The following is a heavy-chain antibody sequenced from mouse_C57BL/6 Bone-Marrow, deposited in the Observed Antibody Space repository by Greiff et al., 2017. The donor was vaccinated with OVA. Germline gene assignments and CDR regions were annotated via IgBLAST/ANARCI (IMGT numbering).Heavy chain of an antibody. CDR2: ISSGSSTI. CDR1: GFTFSDYG. D-gene: IGHD1-1*01. CDR3: AGNYGSSPMDY. Sequence: DVQLVESGGGLVKPGGSLKLSCAASGFTFSDYGMHWVRQAPEKGLEWVAYISSGSSTIYYADTVKGRFTISRDNAKNTLFLQMTSLRSEDTSMYYCAGNYGSSPMDYWGQGTSVTVSS. V-gene: IGHV5-17*01. J-gene: IGHJ4*01.